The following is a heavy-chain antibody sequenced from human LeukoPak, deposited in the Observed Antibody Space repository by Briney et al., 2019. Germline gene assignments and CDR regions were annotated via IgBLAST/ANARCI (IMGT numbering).Heavy chain of an antibody. CDR1: GYTLTELS. V-gene: IGHV1-24*01. CDR2: FDPEDGET. CDR3: ATDGVEMATILAFDY. Sequence: GASVKVSCKVSGYTLTELSMHWVRQAPGKGLEWMGGFDPEDGETIYAQKFQGRVTMTEDTSTDTAYMELSSLRSEDTAVYYCATDGVEMATILAFDYWAREPWSPSPQ. J-gene: IGHJ4*02. D-gene: IGHD5-24*01.